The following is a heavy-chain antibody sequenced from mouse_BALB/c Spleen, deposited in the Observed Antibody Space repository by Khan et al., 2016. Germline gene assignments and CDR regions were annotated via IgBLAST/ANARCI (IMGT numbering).Heavy chain of an antibody. J-gene: IGHJ2*03. V-gene: IGHV1-80*01. Sequence: QVQLKQSGAELVKPGSSVKISCKASGYAFSSYWMNWVKQRPGQGLEWIGQIYPGDGDTNYNGKFKGKATLTADKSSSTAYMQLSSLTSEDSAVYFWSTDSWGTGFVYWGQGTSGTVSA. CDR2: IYPGDGDT. D-gene: IGHD2-1*01. CDR3: STDSWGTGFVY. CDR1: GYAFSSYW.